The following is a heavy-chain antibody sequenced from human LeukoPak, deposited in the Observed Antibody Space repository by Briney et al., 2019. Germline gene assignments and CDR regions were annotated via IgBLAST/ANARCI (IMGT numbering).Heavy chain of an antibody. CDR2: ISSSSSYI. V-gene: IGHV3-21*01. Sequence: GGSLRLSCAASGFTFSSYSMNWVRQAPGKGLEWVSSISSSSSYIYYADSVKGRFTISRDNAENSLYLQMNSLRAEDTAVYYCARDGVLLWFGELIGWFDPWGQGTLVTVSS. CDR3: ARDGVLLWFGELIGWFDP. CDR1: GFTFSSYS. D-gene: IGHD3-10*01. J-gene: IGHJ5*02.